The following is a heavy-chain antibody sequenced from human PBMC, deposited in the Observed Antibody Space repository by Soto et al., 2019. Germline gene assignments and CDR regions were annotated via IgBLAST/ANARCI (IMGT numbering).Heavy chain of an antibody. CDR3: AKSTAIVVVPAADHYYYGMDV. Sequence: EVQLLESGGGLVQPGGSLRLSCAASGFTFSSYAMSWVRQAPGKGLEWVSAISGSGGSTYYADSVKGRFTISRDNSKNTLYLQMNSLRAEDTAVYYCAKSTAIVVVPAADHYYYGMDVWGQGTTVTVSS. J-gene: IGHJ6*02. CDR2: ISGSGGST. V-gene: IGHV3-23*01. CDR1: GFTFSSYA. D-gene: IGHD2-2*01.